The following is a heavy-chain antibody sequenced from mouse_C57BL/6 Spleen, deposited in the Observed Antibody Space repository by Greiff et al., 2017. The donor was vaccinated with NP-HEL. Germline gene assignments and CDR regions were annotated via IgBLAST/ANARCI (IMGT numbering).Heavy chain of an antibody. J-gene: IGHJ1*03. CDR1: GYTFTDYE. V-gene: IGHV1-15*01. CDR3: TRGGSSYDWYFDV. Sequence: VQLQESGAELVRPGASVTLSCKASGYTFTDYEMHWVKQTPVHGLEWIGAIDPETGGTAYNQKFKGKAILTADKSSSTAYMELRSLTSEDSAVYYCTRGGSSYDWYFDVWGTGTTVTVSS. D-gene: IGHD1-1*01. CDR2: IDPETGGT.